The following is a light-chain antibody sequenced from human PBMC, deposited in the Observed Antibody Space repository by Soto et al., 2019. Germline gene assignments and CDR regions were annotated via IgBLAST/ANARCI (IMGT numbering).Light chain of an antibody. V-gene: IGKV3-20*01. J-gene: IGKJ1*01. CDR3: QQYGSSNWT. CDR1: QSVSRSY. Sequence: EIVLTQSPGTLSLSPGERATLSCRASQSVSRSYLAWYQQKPGQAPRLLIHGASSRATGIPDRFSGSGSGTDFTLAISRLEPEVFAVYSCQQYGSSNWTFGLPTKVEI. CDR2: GAS.